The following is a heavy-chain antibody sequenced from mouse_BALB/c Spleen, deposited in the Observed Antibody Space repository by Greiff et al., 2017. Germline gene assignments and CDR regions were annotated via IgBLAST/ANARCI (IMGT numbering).Heavy chain of an antibody. CDR1: GYTFSSYW. CDR3: ARRRDDYDFYYAMDY. D-gene: IGHD2-4*01. J-gene: IGHJ4*01. V-gene: IGHV1-9*01. CDR2: ILPGSGST. Sequence: QVQLQQSGAELMKPGASVKISCKATGYTFSSYWIEWVKQRPGHGLEWIGEILPGSGSTNYNEKFKGKATFTADTSSNTAYMQLSSLTSEDSAVYYCARRRDDYDFYYAMDYWGQGTSVTVSS.